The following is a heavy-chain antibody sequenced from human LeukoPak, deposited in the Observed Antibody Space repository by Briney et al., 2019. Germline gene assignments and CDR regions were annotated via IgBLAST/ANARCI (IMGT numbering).Heavy chain of an antibody. CDR1: GFTFSSYS. V-gene: IGHV3-21*04. CDR3: AKNGDRGAYCTGGTCYPYFYYYMDV. CDR2: INSSSSYI. Sequence: GGSLRLSCAASGFTFSSYSMNWVRQAPGKGLEWVSSINSSSSYIYYADSVKGRFTISRDNSKNTLYLQMNSLRAEDTAIYYCAKNGDRGAYCTGGTCYPYFYYYMDVWGKGTTVTI. D-gene: IGHD2-15*01. J-gene: IGHJ6*03.